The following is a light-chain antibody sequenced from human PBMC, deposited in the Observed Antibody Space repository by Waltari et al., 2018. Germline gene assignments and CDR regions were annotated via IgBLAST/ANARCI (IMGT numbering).Light chain of an antibody. CDR1: SPDVAVYNY. CDR3: SSYAGSDNLI. CDR2: EVS. V-gene: IGLV2-8*01. Sequence: QSALTQPPSASGSPGQSVTISCTGTSPDVAVYNYVSWYQQSPGNAPKLMIDEVSKRPSGVPVRFSGSKAGNAASLTVSGLQAGDEADYYCSSYAGSDNLIFGGGTKLTVL. J-gene: IGLJ2*01.